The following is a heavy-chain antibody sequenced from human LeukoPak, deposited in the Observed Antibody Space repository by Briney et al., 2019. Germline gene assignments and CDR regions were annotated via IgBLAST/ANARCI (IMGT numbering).Heavy chain of an antibody. Sequence: EASVKVSCKTSGYTFTGYYIQWVRQAPGQGLEWLGRIDPNSGGTSYAHNFQGRVTMTRDTSISTAYMDLSSLRSDDTAVYYCARDSRVSGDYWGQGTLVTVSS. CDR3: ARDSRVSGDY. J-gene: IGHJ4*02. V-gene: IGHV1-2*06. D-gene: IGHD2-2*01. CDR1: GYTFTGYY. CDR2: IDPNSGGT.